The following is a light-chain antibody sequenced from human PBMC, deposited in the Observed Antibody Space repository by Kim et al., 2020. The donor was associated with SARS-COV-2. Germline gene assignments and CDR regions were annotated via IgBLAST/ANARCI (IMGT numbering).Light chain of an antibody. CDR2: GAS. Sequence: SVAPGERATLPCRASQSISINLAWYQQKPGQAPRLLIYGASTRATGVPARFSGSGSGTEFTLTVSSLQSEDFAVYYCQQYNKWPTFGGGTKVEIK. CDR3: QQYNKWPT. CDR1: QSISIN. V-gene: IGKV3-15*01. J-gene: IGKJ4*01.